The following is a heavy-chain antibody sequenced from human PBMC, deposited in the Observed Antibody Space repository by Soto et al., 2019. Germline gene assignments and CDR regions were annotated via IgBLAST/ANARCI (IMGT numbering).Heavy chain of an antibody. Sequence: GGSLRLSCAASGFTFSTYTMNWVRQAPGKGLEWVSSISGSSSNIYYADSAKGRFTISRDNAKNSLYLQMNSLRAEDTAVYYCARGYSYFDYWGQGTLVTVSS. CDR1: GFTFSTYT. D-gene: IGHD5-12*01. J-gene: IGHJ4*02. V-gene: IGHV3-21*01. CDR2: ISGSSSNI. CDR3: ARGYSYFDY.